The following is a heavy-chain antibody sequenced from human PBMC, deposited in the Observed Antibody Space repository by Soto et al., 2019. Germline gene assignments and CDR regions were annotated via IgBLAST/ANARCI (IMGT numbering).Heavy chain of an antibody. CDR3: VGIAR. J-gene: IGHJ4*02. CDR1: GCTLTNYD. V-gene: IGHV1-8*01. CDR2: MNPNSGDT. D-gene: IGHD2-2*03. Sequence: GSVKVCRKASGCTLTNYDINWVRQGTGQGLEWMGWMNPNSGDTGCAQKFQGRVTLTRNAPISKAYMEMSSPSSDDTAVYFCVGIARGGPETLLTVSS.